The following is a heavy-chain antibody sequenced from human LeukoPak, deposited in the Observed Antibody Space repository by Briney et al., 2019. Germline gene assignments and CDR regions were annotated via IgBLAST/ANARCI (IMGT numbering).Heavy chain of an antibody. J-gene: IGHJ4*02. D-gene: IGHD3-22*01. CDR1: GFTFSRYS. Sequence: PGGSLRLSCAASGFTFSRYSLNWVRQAPGEGLEWVSSITSSSTYILYADSVKGRFTISRDNAKNLLYLQMDSLRAEDTAIYYCARGRHSSGHYLDYWGQGALVTVSS. CDR2: ITSSSTYI. V-gene: IGHV3-21*01. CDR3: ARGRHSSGHYLDY.